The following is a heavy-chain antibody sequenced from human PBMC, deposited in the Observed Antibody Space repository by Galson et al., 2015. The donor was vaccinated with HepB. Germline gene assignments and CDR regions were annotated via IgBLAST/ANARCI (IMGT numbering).Heavy chain of an antibody. Sequence: SLRLSCAASGFTFSDYYMSWIRQAPGKGLEWVSYISSSSSYTNYADSVKGRSTISRDNARNSLYLQMNSLRAEDTAVYYCALGLSSTYSSGWLPFDYWGQGTLVTVSS. CDR1: GFTFSDYY. CDR2: ISSSSSYT. V-gene: IGHV3-11*06. CDR3: ALGLSSTYSSGWLPFDY. J-gene: IGHJ4*02. D-gene: IGHD6-19*01.